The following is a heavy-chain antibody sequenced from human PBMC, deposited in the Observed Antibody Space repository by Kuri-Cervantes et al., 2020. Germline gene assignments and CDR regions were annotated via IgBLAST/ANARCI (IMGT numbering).Heavy chain of an antibody. Sequence: GESLKISCAASGFTFSSYSMNWVRQAPGKGLEWVSSISSSSSYIYYADSVKGRFTISRDNAKNSLYLQMNSLRAEDTAVYYCARGGGDIAFDIWGQGTMVTVSS. D-gene: IGHD5-12*01. CDR2: ISSSSSYI. CDR3: ARGGGDIAFDI. V-gene: IGHV3-21*01. CDR1: GFTFSSYS. J-gene: IGHJ3*02.